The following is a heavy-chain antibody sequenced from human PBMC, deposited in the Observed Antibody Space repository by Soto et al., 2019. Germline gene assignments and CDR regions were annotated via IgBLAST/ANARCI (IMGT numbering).Heavy chain of an antibody. D-gene: IGHD1-1*01. J-gene: IGHJ4*02. Sequence: EVQLLESGGGLVQPGGSLRLSCAASGFTFSSFAMSWVRQTPGKGLEWVSAISGSGGSTYYADSVKGRFTISRDNSKNTLYLQMNSLRAEDTAIYSCAKDQKRGQPLQLFYYWGQGTLVTVSS. CDR1: GFTFSSFA. V-gene: IGHV3-23*01. CDR2: ISGSGGST. CDR3: AKDQKRGQPLQLFYY.